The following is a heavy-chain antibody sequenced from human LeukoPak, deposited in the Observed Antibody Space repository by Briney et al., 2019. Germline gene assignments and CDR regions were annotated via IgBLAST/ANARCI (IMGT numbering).Heavy chain of an antibody. Sequence: PSETLSLTCAVSGGSISSGGYSWSWIRQPPGKGLERIGYIYYSGSTYYNPSLKSRVTISVDTSKNQFSLKLSSVTAADTAVYYCARGGSRGEYYYYYMDVWGKGTTVTISS. CDR1: GGSISSGGYS. J-gene: IGHJ6*03. D-gene: IGHD4-17*01. CDR3: ARGGSRGEYYYYYMDV. V-gene: IGHV4-30-4*07. CDR2: IYYSGST.